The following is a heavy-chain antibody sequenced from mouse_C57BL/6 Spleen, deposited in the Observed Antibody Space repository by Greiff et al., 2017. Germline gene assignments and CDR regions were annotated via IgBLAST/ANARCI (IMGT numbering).Heavy chain of an antibody. D-gene: IGHD3-1*01. CDR2: LNPNNGGT. CDR1: GYTFTDYN. CDR3: AKRACYFDC. V-gene: IGHV1-22*01. J-gene: IGHJ2*01. Sequence: EVQLQQSGPELVKPGASVTMSCKASGYTFTDYNMHWVKQSHGKSLEWIGYLNPNNGGTSYNQKFKGKATLTVNKSSSTAYMELRSLTSEDSAVYYCAKRACYFDCWGKGTTLTVSS.